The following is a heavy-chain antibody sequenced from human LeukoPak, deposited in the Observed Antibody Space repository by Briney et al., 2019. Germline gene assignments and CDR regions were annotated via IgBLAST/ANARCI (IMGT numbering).Heavy chain of an antibody. Sequence: SETPSLTCAVYGGSFSGYYWSWIRQPPGKGLEGIGEINHSGSTNYNPSLKSRVTISVDTSKNQFSLKLSSVTAADTAVYYCARVYSSSWYTSEYFQHWGQGTLVTVSS. CDR3: ARVYSSSWYTSEYFQH. D-gene: IGHD6-13*01. J-gene: IGHJ1*01. V-gene: IGHV4-34*01. CDR1: GGSFSGYY. CDR2: INHSGST.